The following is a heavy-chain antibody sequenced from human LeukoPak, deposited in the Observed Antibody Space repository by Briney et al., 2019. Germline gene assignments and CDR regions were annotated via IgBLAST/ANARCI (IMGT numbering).Heavy chain of an antibody. CDR2: IYYTGGT. CDR3: AKYGNSGWVIDN. V-gene: IGHV4-59*08. D-gene: IGHD6-19*01. CDR1: GGSIGSNY. Sequence: SETLSLTCTVSGGSIGSNYWTWIRQPPGKGLEYIGYIYYTGGTNYNPSLKSRVTISVDTSKNQFSLKLTSVTAADTAVYFCAKYGNSGWVIDNWGQGTLVTASS. J-gene: IGHJ4*02.